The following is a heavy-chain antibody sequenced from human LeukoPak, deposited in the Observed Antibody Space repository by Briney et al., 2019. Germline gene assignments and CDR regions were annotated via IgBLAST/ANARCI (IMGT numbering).Heavy chain of an antibody. CDR3: ARGGSGWEYSSSWSNNYYYYYYYMDV. CDR2: IYTSGST. D-gene: IGHD6-13*01. V-gene: IGHV4-4*07. CDR1: GGSISSYY. J-gene: IGHJ6*03. Sequence: PSETLSLTCTVSGGSISSYYWSWIRQPAGKGLEWIGRIYTSGSTNYNPSLKSRVTMSVDTSRNQFSLKLSSVTAADPAVYYCARGGSGWEYSSSWSNNYYYYYYYMDVWGKGTTVTVSS.